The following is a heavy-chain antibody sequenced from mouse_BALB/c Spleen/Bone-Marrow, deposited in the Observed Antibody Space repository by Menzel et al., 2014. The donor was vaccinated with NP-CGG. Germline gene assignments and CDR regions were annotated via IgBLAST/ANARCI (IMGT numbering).Heavy chain of an antibody. Sequence: VHLVESGSVLVGPGASVKLSCKASGYTFTSSWMHWAKQRPGQGLEWIGEIHPNSGNTNYNEKFKGKATLTVDTSSSIAYVDLSSLTSEDSAVYYCARLGLRLAMDYWGQGTSVTVSS. CDR2: IHPNSGNT. D-gene: IGHD2-2*01. CDR1: GYTFTSSW. CDR3: ARLGLRLAMDY. V-gene: IGHV1S130*01. J-gene: IGHJ4*01.